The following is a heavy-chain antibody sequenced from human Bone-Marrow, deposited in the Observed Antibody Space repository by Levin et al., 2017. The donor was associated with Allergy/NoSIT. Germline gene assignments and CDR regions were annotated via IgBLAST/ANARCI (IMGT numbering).Heavy chain of an antibody. V-gene: IGHV3-74*03. CDR3: AKINCDGDCFGLDWYFDL. J-gene: IGHJ2*01. Sequence: GGSLRLSCAASGFSFSTYWMHWVRQLPGKGPVWLSRIKGDGSKIQYAESVKGRFTISRDNADNTLYLQMNSLRVEDTAVYYCAKINCDGDCFGLDWYFDLWGRGTLVTVS. D-gene: IGHD2-21*02. CDR1: GFSFSTYW. CDR2: IKGDGSKI.